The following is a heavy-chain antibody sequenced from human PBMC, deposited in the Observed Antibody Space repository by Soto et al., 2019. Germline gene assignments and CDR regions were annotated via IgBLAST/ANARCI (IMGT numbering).Heavy chain of an antibody. CDR3: ARHSGVTLFDY. J-gene: IGHJ4*02. V-gene: IGHV4-59*08. D-gene: IGHD2-21*02. Sequence: SETLSLTCTVSGGSISSYYWSWIRQPPGKGLEWIGYIYYTGNTDYSPSLRSRVSISVDTSKNQFSLKLSSVTAADTAFYYCARHSGVTLFDYWGQGTLVTVSS. CDR2: IYYTGNT. CDR1: GGSISSYY.